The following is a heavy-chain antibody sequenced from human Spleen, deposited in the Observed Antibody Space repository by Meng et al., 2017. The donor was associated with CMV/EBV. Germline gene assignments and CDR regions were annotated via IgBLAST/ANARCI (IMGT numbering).Heavy chain of an antibody. J-gene: IGHJ6*02. CDR3: ARRGSSYYGMDV. D-gene: IGHD6-6*01. Sequence: ASVKVSCKASGYSFTSHGLSWVRQAPGQGLEWMGWISGYNGNTFYAQKVQGRVTMTTDTSTSTAYMELSSLRSEDTAVYYCARRGSSYYGMDVWGQGTTVTVSS. CDR1: GYSFTSHG. V-gene: IGHV1-18*04. CDR2: ISGYNGNT.